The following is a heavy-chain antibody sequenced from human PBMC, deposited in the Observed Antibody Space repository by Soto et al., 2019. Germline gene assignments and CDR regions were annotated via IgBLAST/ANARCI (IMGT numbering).Heavy chain of an antibody. D-gene: IGHD2-2*01. J-gene: IGHJ6*02. CDR2: IKSKTDGGTT. V-gene: IGHV3-15*01. Sequence: GGSLRLSCAASGFTFSNALMSWVRQAPGKGLEWVGRIKSKTDGGTTDYAAPVKGRFTISRDDSKNTLYLQMNSLKTEDTAVYYCTTATPVDIVVVPAYYYGMDVWGQATTVTVSS. CDR1: GFTFSNAL. CDR3: TTATPVDIVVVPAYYYGMDV.